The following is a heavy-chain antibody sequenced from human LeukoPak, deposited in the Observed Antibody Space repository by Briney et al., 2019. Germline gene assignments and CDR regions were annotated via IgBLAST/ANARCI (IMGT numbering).Heavy chain of an antibody. CDR2: IFHSGGT. V-gene: IGHV4-31*03. CDR1: GGSISSGAYY. Sequence: SETLSLTCTVSGGSISSGAYYWTWLRQHPGKGLEWIGYIFHSGGTYYNPSLKSRASISVDTSKNQFSLKLNSVTAADTALYFCARRSDYGDYFDYWGQGTLVTVSS. CDR3: ARRSDYGDYFDY. J-gene: IGHJ4*02. D-gene: IGHD4-17*01.